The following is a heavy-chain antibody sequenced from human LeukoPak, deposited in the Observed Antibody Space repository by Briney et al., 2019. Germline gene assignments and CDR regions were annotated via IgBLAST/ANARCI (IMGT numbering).Heavy chain of an antibody. Sequence: SETLSLTCTVSGGSISSGSYYWGWIRQPPGKGLEWIGSIYYSGSIYYNPSLKSRVTISVDTSKNQFSLKLSSVTAADTAVYYCARSRSSYWYFDLWGRGTLVTVSS. J-gene: IGHJ2*01. CDR3: ARSRSSYWYFDL. V-gene: IGHV4-39*01. CDR2: IYYSGSI. CDR1: GGSISSGSYY.